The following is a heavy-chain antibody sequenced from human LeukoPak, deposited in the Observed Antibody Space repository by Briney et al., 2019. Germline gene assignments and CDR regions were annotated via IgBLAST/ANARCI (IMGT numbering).Heavy chain of an antibody. D-gene: IGHD4-17*01. CDR3: ARLYGDYVVWFDP. CDR2: INHSGST. V-gene: IGHV4-34*01. Sequence: SETLSLTCAVYGGSFSGYYWSWIRQPPGKGLEWIGEINHSGSTNYNPPLKSRVTISVDTSKNQFSLKLSSVTAADTAVYYCARLYGDYVVWFDPWGQGTLVTVSS. J-gene: IGHJ5*02. CDR1: GGSFSGYY.